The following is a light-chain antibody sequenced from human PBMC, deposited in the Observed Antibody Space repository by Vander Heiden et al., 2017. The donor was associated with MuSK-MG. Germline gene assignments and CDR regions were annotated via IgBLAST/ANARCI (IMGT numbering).Light chain of an antibody. V-gene: IGKV3-15*01. CDR1: QAVTGN. Sequence: DIGKTQFPATLSRSPGERATVPCRASQAVTGNLAWYQQKPGQAPSLLIHSASTSAPGTPVSLGGMGFGQKFTRLFTSRQSEVFPLFSFQGHNNPPPLTFGGGTKVEIK. CDR2: SAS. J-gene: IGKJ4*01. CDR3: QGHNNPPPLT.